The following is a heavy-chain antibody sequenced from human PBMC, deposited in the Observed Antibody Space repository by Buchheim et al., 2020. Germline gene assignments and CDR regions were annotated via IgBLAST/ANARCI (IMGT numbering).Heavy chain of an antibody. D-gene: IGHD2-2*01. CDR3: ARGVVPATLDY. CDR1: GGSFSGYY. V-gene: IGHV4-34*01. CDR2: INHSGRT. J-gene: IGHJ4*02. Sequence: QVQLQQWGAGLLKPSETLSLTCAVYGGSFSGYYWSWIRQPPGKGLEWIGEINHSGRTNYNPSLKSRVTISVDQSQNQFSLTLSSVTAAVTAVYYCARGVVPATLDYWGQGTL.